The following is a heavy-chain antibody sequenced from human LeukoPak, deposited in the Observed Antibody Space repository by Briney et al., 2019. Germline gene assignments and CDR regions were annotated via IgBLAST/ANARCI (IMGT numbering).Heavy chain of an antibody. CDR3: ARGRRYNHQRGAAYYYYMDV. CDR2: IKQDGSEK. Sequence: PGGSLRLSCAASGFTFSSYWMSWVRQAPGKGLEWVANIKQDGSEKYYVDSVKGRFTISRDNAKNSLYLQMNSLRAEDTAVYYCARGRRYNHQRGAAYYYYMDVWGKGTTVTVSS. V-gene: IGHV3-7*01. CDR1: GFTFSSYW. D-gene: IGHD3-10*01. J-gene: IGHJ6*03.